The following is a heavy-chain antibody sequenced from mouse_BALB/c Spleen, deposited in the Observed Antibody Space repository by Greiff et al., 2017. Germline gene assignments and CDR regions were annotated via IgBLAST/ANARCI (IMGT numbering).Heavy chain of an antibody. D-gene: IGHD2-4*01. J-gene: IGHJ2*01. Sequence: EVKLQESGAELVKPGASVKLSCTASGFNIKDTYMHWVKQRPEQGLEWIGRIDPANGNTKYDPKFQGKATITADTSSNTAYLQLSSLTSEDTAVYYCATRDYLYFDYWGQGTTLTVSS. V-gene: IGHV14-3*02. CDR3: ATRDYLYFDY. CDR2: IDPANGNT. CDR1: GFNIKDTY.